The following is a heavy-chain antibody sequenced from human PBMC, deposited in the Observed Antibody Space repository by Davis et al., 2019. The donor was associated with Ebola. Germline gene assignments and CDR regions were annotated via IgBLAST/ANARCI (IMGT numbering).Heavy chain of an antibody. CDR3: VKDFSNIWFDI. CDR1: GFTVSSNY. CDR2: FGTGGDT. V-gene: IGHV3-53*01. J-gene: IGHJ3*02. Sequence: GESLKISCAASGFTVSSNYMSWVRQAPGKGLEWVSTFGTGGDTYYADSVKGRFAISSDNSRGTLYLQMNSLRVEDSAIYYCVKDFSNIWFDIWGQGTLVTVSS. D-gene: IGHD3-3*02.